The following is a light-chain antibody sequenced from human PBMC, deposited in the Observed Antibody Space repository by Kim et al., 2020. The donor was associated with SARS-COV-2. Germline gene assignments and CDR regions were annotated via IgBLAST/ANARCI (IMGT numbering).Light chain of an antibody. V-gene: IGLV2-14*03. CDR2: DVS. J-gene: IGLJ3*02. CDR3: SSYTTSSTFAV. Sequence: QSALTQSASVSGSPGQSITISCTGTTNDVGGYTYVSWYQQHPGKPPKLMIYDVSRRPSGVSNRFSGSKSGNTASLTISGLQAEDEADYYCSSYTTSSTFAVFGGGTRLTVL. CDR1: TNDVGGYTY.